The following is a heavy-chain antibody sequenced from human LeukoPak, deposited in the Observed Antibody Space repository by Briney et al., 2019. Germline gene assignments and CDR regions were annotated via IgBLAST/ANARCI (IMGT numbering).Heavy chain of an antibody. CDR3: VREYHGGYFDF. D-gene: IGHD3-16*01. Sequence: GGSVKVSCKASGYIFTRYYMHWVRQAPGQGLEWLGVVYPSAGTSDPAQRFRARITLSDDTSTSTAYMELRSLKSEDTAIYFCVREYHGGYFDFWGQGTLVTVSS. J-gene: IGHJ4*02. CDR1: GYIFTRYY. CDR2: VYPSAGTS. V-gene: IGHV1-46*03.